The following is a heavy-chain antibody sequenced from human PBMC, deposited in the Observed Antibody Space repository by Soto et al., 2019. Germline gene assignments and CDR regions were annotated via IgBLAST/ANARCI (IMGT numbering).Heavy chain of an antibody. V-gene: IGHV1-8*01. J-gene: IGHJ3*02. CDR3: ARDRGSTMILISAHIPNPFAI. Sequence: GASVKVSCKASGYTFTSYDINWVRQATGQGLEWMGWMNPNSGNTGYAQKFQGRVTMTRNTSISTAYMELSSLRSEDTAVYYCARDRGSTMILISAHIPNPFAIWGRGSMVTVSS. CDR1: GYTFTSYD. CDR2: MNPNSGNT. D-gene: IGHD3-22*01.